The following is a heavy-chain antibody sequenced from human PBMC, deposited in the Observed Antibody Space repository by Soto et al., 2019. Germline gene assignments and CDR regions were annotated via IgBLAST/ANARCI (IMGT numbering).Heavy chain of an antibody. CDR1: VGSISSYY. J-gene: IGHJ4*02. Sequence: NPSETLSLTCTVSVGSISSYYWSWIRQPPGKGLEWIGYIYYSGSTNYNPSLKSGVTISVDTSKNQFSLKLSSVTAADTAVYYCARLYCSSTICYAHFDYWGQGTLVTVSS. D-gene: IGHD2-2*01. CDR2: IYYSGST. CDR3: ARLYCSSTICYAHFDY. V-gene: IGHV4-59*08.